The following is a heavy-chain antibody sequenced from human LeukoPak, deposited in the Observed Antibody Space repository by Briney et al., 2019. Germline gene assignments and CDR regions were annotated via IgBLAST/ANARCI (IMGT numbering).Heavy chain of an antibody. CDR3: ARDNPAFYFDY. V-gene: IGHV4-39*07. CDR2: IYYGGST. J-gene: IGHJ4*02. CDR1: GGSISSSTYY. Sequence: SETLSLTCTVSGGSISSSTYYWGWIRQPPGKGLEWIGNIYYGGSTFYNPSLKSRVTISVDKSKNQFSLKLSSVTAADTAVYYCARDNPAFYFDYWGQGTLVTVSS. D-gene: IGHD6-25*01.